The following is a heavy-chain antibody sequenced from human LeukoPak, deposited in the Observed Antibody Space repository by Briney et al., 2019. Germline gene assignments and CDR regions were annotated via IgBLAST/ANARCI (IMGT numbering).Heavy chain of an antibody. D-gene: IGHD2-8*01. CDR1: GFTFTSSA. J-gene: IGHJ4*02. V-gene: IGHV1-58*02. CDR3: AAVQMVYARGAWN. CDR2: IVVGSGNT. Sequence: SVKVSCKASGFTFTSSAMQWVRQARGQRLEWIGWIVVGSGNTNYAQKFQERVTITRDMSTSTTYMELSSLRSEDTAVYYCAAVQMVYARGAWNWGQGTLVTVSS.